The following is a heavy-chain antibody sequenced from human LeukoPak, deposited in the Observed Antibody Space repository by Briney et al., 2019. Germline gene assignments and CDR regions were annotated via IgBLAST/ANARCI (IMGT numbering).Heavy chain of an antibody. Sequence: SQTLSLTCTVSGGSISSGSYYWSWIRQPAGKGLEWIGRIYTSGSTNYNPSLKSRVTISVDTSKNQFSLKLSSVTAADTAVYYCARGSYSSGWSPGYYFDYWGQGTLVTVSS. CDR2: IYTSGST. CDR3: ARGSYSSGWSPGYYFDY. J-gene: IGHJ4*02. D-gene: IGHD6-19*01. V-gene: IGHV4-61*02. CDR1: GGSISSGSYY.